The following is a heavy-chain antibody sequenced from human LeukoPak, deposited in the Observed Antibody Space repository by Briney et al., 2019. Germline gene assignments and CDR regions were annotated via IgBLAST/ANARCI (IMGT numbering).Heavy chain of an antibody. CDR2: IYYSGST. V-gene: IGHV4-59*12. J-gene: IGHJ6*03. Sequence: PSETLSLTCTVSGGSISNYWSWIRQPPGKGLEWIGYIYYSGSTNYNPSLKSRVSISVHTSKNQLSLKLSSVTAADTAVYYCARDGFYYHYYMDVWGEGTTVIVSS. D-gene: IGHD1-14*01. CDR3: ARDGFYYHYYMDV. CDR1: GGSISNY.